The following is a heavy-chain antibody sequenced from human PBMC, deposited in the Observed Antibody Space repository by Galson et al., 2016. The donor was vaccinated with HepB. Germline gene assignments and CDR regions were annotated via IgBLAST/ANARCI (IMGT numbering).Heavy chain of an antibody. CDR3: ATLYYDRSGYYYALFDY. V-gene: IGHV1-24*01. Sequence: SVKVSCKVSGYTLTELSMHWVRQAPGKGLEWMGGFDPEDGETIYAQKFQGRVTMTEDTSTDTAYMELSSLRSEDTAVYYCATLYYDRSGYYYALFDYWGQGTLVTVSS. CDR2: FDPEDGET. CDR1: GYTLTELS. J-gene: IGHJ4*02. D-gene: IGHD3-22*01.